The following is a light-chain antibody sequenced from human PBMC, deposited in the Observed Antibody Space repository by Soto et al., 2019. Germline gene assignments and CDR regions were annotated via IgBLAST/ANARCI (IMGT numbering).Light chain of an antibody. J-gene: IGKJ3*01. CDR3: QQYDGAPLT. CDR1: QTLSINS. V-gene: IGKV3-20*01. CDR2: AAS. Sequence: EIVLTQSPDTLSLSPGERATLFCRASQTLSINSLAWYQQKPGQAPRLLIYAASTRDTGIPDRFNGSGSGTDFALTINRLEREDFAVYYCQQYDGAPLTFGPGTKVDVK.